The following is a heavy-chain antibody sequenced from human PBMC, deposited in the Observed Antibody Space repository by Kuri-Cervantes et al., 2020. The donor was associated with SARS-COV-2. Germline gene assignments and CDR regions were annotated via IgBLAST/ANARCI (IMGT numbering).Heavy chain of an antibody. D-gene: IGHD2-2*01. CDR2: IYYSGST. J-gene: IGHJ5*02. Sequence: SETLSLTCTVSGGSISSYYWSWIRQPPGKGLEWIGYIYYSGSTNYNPSLKSRVTISVDTSKNQFSLKLSSVTAADTAVYYCARGAAMGDPRWVDPWGQGTLVTVSS. CDR3: ARGAAMGDPRWVDP. V-gene: IGHV4-59*12. CDR1: GGSISSYY.